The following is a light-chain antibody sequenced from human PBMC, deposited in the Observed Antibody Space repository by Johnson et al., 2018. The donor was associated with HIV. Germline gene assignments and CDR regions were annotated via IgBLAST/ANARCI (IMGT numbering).Light chain of an antibody. CDR3: GTWDSSLSAGQV. Sequence: QSVLTQPPSVSAAPGQKVTISCSGSSSNIGNNYVSWYQHLPGAAPKLLIYDNNKRPSGIPDRFSGSKSGTSATTGITGLQTGDEADYYCGTWDSSLSAGQVFGTGTKVTVL. V-gene: IGLV1-51*01. CDR2: DNN. CDR1: SSNIGNNY. J-gene: IGLJ1*01.